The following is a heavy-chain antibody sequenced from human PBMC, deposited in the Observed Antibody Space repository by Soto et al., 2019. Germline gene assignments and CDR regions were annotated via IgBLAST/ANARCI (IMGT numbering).Heavy chain of an antibody. CDR1: GGSASSGDYF. J-gene: IGHJ6*02. V-gene: IGHV4-61*08. CDR2: IYYSGST. Sequence: SETLSLTCTVSGGSASSGDYFRSWLRQSPGKRLAWIAYIYYSGSTNYNPSLKSRATISVDTSKSQVSLTLTSMTAADAAVYYCARSPNYYYYGFGVWGQGTTVTVSS. CDR3: ARSPNYYYYGFGV. D-gene: IGHD3-10*01.